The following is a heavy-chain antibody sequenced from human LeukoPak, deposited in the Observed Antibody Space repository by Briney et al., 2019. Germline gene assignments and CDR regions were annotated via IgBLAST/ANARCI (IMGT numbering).Heavy chain of an antibody. CDR3: ASHYDFWSGYFQYYYYYMDV. D-gene: IGHD3-3*01. V-gene: IGHV1-69*13. Sequence: SVMVSCKASGGTFSSYAISWVRQAPGQGLEWMGGIIPIFGTANYAQKFQGRVTITADESTSTAYMELSSLRSEDTAVYYCASHYDFWSGYFQYYYYYMDVWGKGTTVTVSS. J-gene: IGHJ6*03. CDR1: GGTFSSYA. CDR2: IIPIFGTA.